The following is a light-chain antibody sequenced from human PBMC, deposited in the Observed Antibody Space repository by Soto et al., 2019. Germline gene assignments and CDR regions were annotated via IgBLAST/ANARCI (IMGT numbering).Light chain of an antibody. CDR2: DAS. J-gene: IGKJ4*01. CDR1: QSASRH. Sequence: IVFTQSPATLSVSPGERATLSCRASQSASRHVAWYQHKPGQAPRLLVYDASDRAAGVPARFSGSGSGTDFTLTISSLETEDVAIYDCQERNTWPLTFGGGTKVDIK. CDR3: QERNTWPLT. V-gene: IGKV3-11*01.